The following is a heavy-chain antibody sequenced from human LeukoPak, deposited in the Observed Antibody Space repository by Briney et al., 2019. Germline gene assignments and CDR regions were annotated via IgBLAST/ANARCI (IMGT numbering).Heavy chain of an antibody. D-gene: IGHD1-20*01. CDR2: INHRGDI. J-gene: IGHJ4*02. Sequence: SETLSLTCAVYGGSFTDYFWSWIRQPPGKTLEWIAEINHRGDINYNPSLESRVTISIDTSKNQFSLRLRSVTAADTALYFCARARHSHGLTLFDFWGQGTLVTVSS. V-gene: IGHV4-34*01. CDR1: GGSFTDYF. CDR3: ARARHSHGLTLFDF.